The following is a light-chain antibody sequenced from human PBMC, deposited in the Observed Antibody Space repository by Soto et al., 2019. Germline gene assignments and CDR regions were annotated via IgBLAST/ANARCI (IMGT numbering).Light chain of an antibody. J-gene: IGKJ2*03. CDR2: KAS. CDR1: QTISSW. Sequence: DIHMTQSPSTLSGSLGARVTIPCRASQTISSWLAWYQQKPGKAPKLLIYKASNLESGVPSRFSGSGSGTEFTLTISSLQPDDFATYYCQQYISSSPYSFGQGTKVDIK. V-gene: IGKV1-5*03. CDR3: QQYISSSPYS.